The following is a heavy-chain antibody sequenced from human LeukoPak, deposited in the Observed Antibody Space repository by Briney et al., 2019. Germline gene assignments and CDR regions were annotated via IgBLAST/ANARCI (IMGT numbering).Heavy chain of an antibody. J-gene: IGHJ4*02. Sequence: SVKVSXKASGGTFSSYAISWVRQAPGQGLEWMGGIIPIFGTANYAQKFQGRVTITTDESTSTAYMELSSLRSEDTAVYYCASETSKLPLDYWGQGTLVTVSS. D-gene: IGHD2-15*01. V-gene: IGHV1-69*05. CDR1: GGTFSSYA. CDR3: ASETSKLPLDY. CDR2: IIPIFGTA.